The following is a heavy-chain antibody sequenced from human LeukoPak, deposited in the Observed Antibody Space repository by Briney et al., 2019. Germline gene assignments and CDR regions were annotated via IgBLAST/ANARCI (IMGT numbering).Heavy chain of an antibody. Sequence: GSLRLSCAASGFTFSSYSMNWVRQAPGKGLEWFASISSSSSYIYYADSLKGRFTISRDNSENTLYLQTHSLRAEDTAVYYCPKKSLRVVPPATFAYWAQGPWATVS. V-gene: IGHV3-21*04. CDR2: ISSSSSYI. CDR1: GFTFSSYS. CDR3: PKKSLRVVPPATFAY. D-gene: IGHD2-2*01. J-gene: IGHJ4*02.